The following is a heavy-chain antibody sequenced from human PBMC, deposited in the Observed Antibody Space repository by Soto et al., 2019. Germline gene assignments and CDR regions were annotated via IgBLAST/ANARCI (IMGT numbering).Heavy chain of an antibody. J-gene: IGHJ4*02. D-gene: IGHD6-13*01. CDR3: ARDHPGYRSSWYDY. CDR1: GGSISSGGYY. Sequence: PSETLSLTCTVSGGSISSGGYYWSGIRQHPGKGLEWIGYIYYSGSTYYNPSLKSRVTISVDTSKNQFSLKLSSVTAADTAVYYCARDHPGYRSSWYDYWGQGTLVTVSS. V-gene: IGHV4-31*03. CDR2: IYYSGST.